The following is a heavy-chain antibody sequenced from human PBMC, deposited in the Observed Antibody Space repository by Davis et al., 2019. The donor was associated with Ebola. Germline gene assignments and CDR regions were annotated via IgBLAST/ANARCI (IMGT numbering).Heavy chain of an antibody. CDR3: ARGEKWEPVYYYYAMDV. J-gene: IGHJ6*02. D-gene: IGHD1-26*01. Sequence: PGESLKISCAASGFTFSSYSMNWVRQAPGKGLEWVSYISSTSRTIYYADSVKGRFTISRDNVKNSLYLQMHSLRVEDTAVYYCARGEKWEPVYYYYAMDVWGQGTTVTVSS. CDR1: GFTFSSYS. CDR2: ISSTSRTI. V-gene: IGHV3-48*01.